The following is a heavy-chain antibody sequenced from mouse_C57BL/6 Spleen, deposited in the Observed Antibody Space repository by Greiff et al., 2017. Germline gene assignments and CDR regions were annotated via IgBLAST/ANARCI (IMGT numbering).Heavy chain of an antibody. Sequence: QVQLQQPGAELVKPGASVKLSCKASGYTFTSYWMQWVKQRPGQGLEWIGEIDPSDSYTNYNQKFKGKATLTVDTSSSTAYMQLSSLTSEDSAVYYCAKGGGGPRDYWGQGTSVTVSS. CDR3: AKGGGGPRDY. V-gene: IGHV1-50*01. CDR1: GYTFTSYW. J-gene: IGHJ4*01. CDR2: IDPSDSYT.